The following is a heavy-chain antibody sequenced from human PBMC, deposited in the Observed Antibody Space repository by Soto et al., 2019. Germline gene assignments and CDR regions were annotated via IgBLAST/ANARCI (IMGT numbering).Heavy chain of an antibody. CDR3: ARGGYFDLRDYYYGMDV. J-gene: IGHJ6*02. D-gene: IGHD3-9*01. V-gene: IGHV3-30*14. CDR1: GFTFSSYA. CDR2: ISYDGSNK. Sequence: ESGGGVVQPGRSLRLSCAASGFTFSSYAMHWVRQAPGKGLEWVAVISYDGSNKYYADSVKGRFTISRDNSKNTLYLQMGSLRAEDMAVYYCARGGYFDLRDYYYGMDVWGQGTTVTVSS.